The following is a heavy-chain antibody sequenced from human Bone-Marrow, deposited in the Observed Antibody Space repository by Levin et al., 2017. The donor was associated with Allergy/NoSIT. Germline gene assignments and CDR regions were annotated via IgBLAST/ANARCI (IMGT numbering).Heavy chain of an antibody. CDR2: VFYSGTT. Sequence: NPSETLSLTCTVSGGFSITSPDHWWSWVRQSPGGGLEWIGYVFYSGTTYYNPSLKSRVAMSEDTSRNQFSLRLWSVTTADTALYYCVRGYSYGSPYSSGYYFFDTWGQGILITVSS. J-gene: IGHJ4*02. V-gene: IGHV4-30-4*01. CDR3: VRGYSYGSPYSSGYYFFDT. D-gene: IGHD5-18*01. CDR1: GGFSITSPDHW.